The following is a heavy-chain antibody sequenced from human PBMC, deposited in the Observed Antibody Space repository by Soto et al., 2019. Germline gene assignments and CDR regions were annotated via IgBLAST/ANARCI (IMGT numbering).Heavy chain of an antibody. Sequence: QITLKESGPTLVKPTQTLTLTCTFSGFSLNTRGVGVGWIRQPPGKALEWLALISWDGEKRYSPSLKSRLTSTKDTSENQLVLTMTNMDPVDTATYYCAHRRGDLLTGNYSFDYWGQGTLVTVSS. CDR1: GFSLNTRGVG. V-gene: IGHV2-5*02. D-gene: IGHD3-9*01. CDR3: AHRRGDLLTGNYSFDY. J-gene: IGHJ4*02. CDR2: ISWDGEK.